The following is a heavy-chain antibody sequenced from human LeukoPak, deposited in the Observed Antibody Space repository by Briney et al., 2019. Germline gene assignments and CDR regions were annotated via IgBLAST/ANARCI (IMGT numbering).Heavy chain of an antibody. CDR2: ISSSSSYI. Sequence: GGSLRLSCSASGFXFSSYSINWVRQAPGKGLQWVSSISSSSSYIYYADSVKGRFTISRDNAKNSLYLQMNSLRAEDTAVYYCARDRTAYDVLDPWGQGTLVTVSS. J-gene: IGHJ5*02. V-gene: IGHV3-21*01. CDR1: GFXFSSYS. CDR3: ARDRTAYDVLDP. D-gene: IGHD5-12*01.